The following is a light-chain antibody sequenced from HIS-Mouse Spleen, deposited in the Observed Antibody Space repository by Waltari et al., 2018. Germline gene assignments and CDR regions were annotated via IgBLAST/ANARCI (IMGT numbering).Light chain of an antibody. CDR2: AAS. V-gene: IGKV1-9*01. CDR1: QGISSY. Sequence: DIQLTQSPSFLSASVGDRVTITCRASQGISSYLAWYQQKPGKAPKLLIYAASTLQSGVPSRFSGSGSGTEFTITISRLQPEDFATYYCQQLNSYPPTFGQGTKVEIK. CDR3: QQLNSYPPT. J-gene: IGKJ1*01.